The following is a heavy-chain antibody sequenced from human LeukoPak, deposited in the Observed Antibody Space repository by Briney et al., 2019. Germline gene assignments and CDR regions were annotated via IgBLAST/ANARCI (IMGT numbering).Heavy chain of an antibody. CDR3: ASLNMYDYVWGSPRHYFDY. CDR1: GGSISSYY. Sequence: SETLSLTCTVSGGSISSYYWSWIRQPPGKGLEWIGYIYYSGSTNYNPSLKSRVTISVDTSKNQFSLKLSSVTAADTAVYYCASLNMYDYVWGSPRHYFDYWGQGTLVTVSS. V-gene: IGHV4-59*01. CDR2: IYYSGST. D-gene: IGHD3-16*01. J-gene: IGHJ4*02.